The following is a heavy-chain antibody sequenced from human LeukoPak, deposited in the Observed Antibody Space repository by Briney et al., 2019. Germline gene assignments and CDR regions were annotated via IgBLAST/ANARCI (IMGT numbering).Heavy chain of an antibody. CDR2: IYDSGST. CDR1: GGSISSYY. V-gene: IGHV4-59*08. Sequence: MASETLSLTCTVSGGSISSYYWSWIRQPPGKGLEWIGYIYDSGSTNYNPSLKSRVTISVDTSKNQFSLKLSSVTAADTAVYYCARHPLRRDGYNGPYYYMDVWGKGTTVTVSS. CDR3: ARHPLRRDGYNGPYYYMDV. D-gene: IGHD5-24*01. J-gene: IGHJ6*03.